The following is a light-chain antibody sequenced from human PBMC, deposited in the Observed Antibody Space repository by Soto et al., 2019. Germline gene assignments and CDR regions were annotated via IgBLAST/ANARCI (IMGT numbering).Light chain of an antibody. CDR2: GTS. J-gene: IGKJ1*01. CDR1: QAIRTE. CDR3: LKDYSYPRT. Sequence: AIQMTQSPSSLSASVGDRFIITCRASQAIRTELGWYQQRPGKAPKLLIYGTSNLQSGVPSRFSGSGSGTDFTLTINGLQPEDFATYYCLKDYSYPRTFGQGTKVDVK. V-gene: IGKV1-6*01.